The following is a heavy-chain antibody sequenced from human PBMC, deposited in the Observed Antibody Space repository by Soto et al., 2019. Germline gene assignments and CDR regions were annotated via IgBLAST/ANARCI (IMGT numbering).Heavy chain of an antibody. J-gene: IGHJ4*02. CDR2: IFHTGTT. CDR1: GDSISSGYH. D-gene: IGHD1-7*01. CDR3: ASRDPGTSVDY. Sequence: SETLSLTCTVSGDSISSGYHWAWIRQPPGMRLEWVASIFHTGTTYYNPSLTSRVTISVDTSKNQFSLKLSSVTAADTAVYYCASRDPGTSVDYWGQGTLVTVSS. V-gene: IGHV4-38-2*02.